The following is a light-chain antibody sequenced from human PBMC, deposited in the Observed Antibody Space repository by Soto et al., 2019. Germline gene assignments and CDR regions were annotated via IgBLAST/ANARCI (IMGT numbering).Light chain of an antibody. CDR1: SGHSSNA. CDR3: QTWGTGLRV. CDR2: VNSDGSH. V-gene: IGLV4-69*01. Sequence: QSVLTQSPSASASLGASVKLTCTLSSGHSSNAIAWHQQQPEKGPRYLMKVNSDGSHSKGDGIPDRFSGSSSGAERYLTISSLQSEDEADYYCQTWGTGLRVFGSGTKVTVL. J-gene: IGLJ1*01.